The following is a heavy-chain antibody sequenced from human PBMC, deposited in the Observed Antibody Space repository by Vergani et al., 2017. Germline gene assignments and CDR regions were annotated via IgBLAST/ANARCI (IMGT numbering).Heavy chain of an antibody. CDR3: ARSVKRYYYGMDV. V-gene: IGHV3-30-3*01. CDR1: GFTFSSYA. J-gene: IGHJ6*02. Sequence: QVQLVESGGGVVQPGRSLRLSCAASGFTFSSYAMHWVRQAPGKGLEWVAVISYDGSNKYYADSVKGRFTISRDNSKNTLYLQMNSLRAEDTAVYYCARSVKRYYYGMDVWGQGTTVTVSS. CDR2: ISYDGSNK.